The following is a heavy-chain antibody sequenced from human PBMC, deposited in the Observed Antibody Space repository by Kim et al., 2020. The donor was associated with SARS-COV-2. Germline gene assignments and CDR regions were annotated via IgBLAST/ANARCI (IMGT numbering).Heavy chain of an antibody. J-gene: IGHJ3*01. Sequence: SETLSLTCSVSGGSITSVGYYWSWIRQLPGKGLEWVGYIYYSGSTYSHPSLKSRLSISRDTSNNRFSLTLTSMTAADTAMYYCARNAGRYFGTVDSFNVWGQGTMLIVSS. CDR1: GGSITSVGYY. D-gene: IGHD2-21*01. CDR2: IYYSGST. CDR3: ARNAGRYFGTVDSFNV. V-gene: IGHV4-31*03.